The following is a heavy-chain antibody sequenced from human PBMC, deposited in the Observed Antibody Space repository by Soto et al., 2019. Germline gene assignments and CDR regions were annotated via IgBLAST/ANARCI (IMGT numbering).Heavy chain of an antibody. D-gene: IGHD6-13*01. V-gene: IGHV5-51*01. Sequence: GESLKISCKGSGYSFTSYWIGWVRQMPGKGLEWMGILYPGDSDTRYSPSFQGQVTISADKSISTAYLQWSSLKASDTAMHYCARPARPQQLAYYFDYWGQGTLVTVSS. CDR3: ARPARPQQLAYYFDY. J-gene: IGHJ4*02. CDR1: GYSFTSYW. CDR2: LYPGDSDT.